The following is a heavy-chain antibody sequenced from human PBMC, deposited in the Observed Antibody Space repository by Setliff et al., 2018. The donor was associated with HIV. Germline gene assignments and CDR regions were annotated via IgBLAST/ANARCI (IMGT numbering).Heavy chain of an antibody. V-gene: IGHV3-23*01. J-gene: IGHJ4*02. CDR3: AMGLGVRGVFDY. CDR1: GFTFDYYA. Sequence: GGSLRLSCAGSGFTFDYYAMAWVRQAPGKGLEWVSSVSGNGYTTFYANSVRGRFTVSRDNSKNTLYLQMNSLRDEDTAVYYCAMGLGVRGVFDYWGQGTLVTVSS. CDR2: VSGNGYTT. D-gene: IGHD3-10*01.